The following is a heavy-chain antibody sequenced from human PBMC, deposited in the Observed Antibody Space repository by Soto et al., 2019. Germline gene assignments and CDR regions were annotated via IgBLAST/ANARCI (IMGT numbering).Heavy chain of an antibody. V-gene: IGHV4-30-2*01. CDR3: ARGVAAQSDYYYGIDV. J-gene: IGHJ6*02. CDR2: IYHSGST. D-gene: IGHD1-26*01. CDR1: GGYIRSGGYS. Sequence: PSETLSLTCAVSGGYIRSGGYSWSLIRQPQGKGLEWIGHIYHSGSTYYNPSLKSRVTISVDRSKNQFSLKLSSVTAADTAVYYCARGVAAQSDYYYGIDVWGQGTTVTVSS.